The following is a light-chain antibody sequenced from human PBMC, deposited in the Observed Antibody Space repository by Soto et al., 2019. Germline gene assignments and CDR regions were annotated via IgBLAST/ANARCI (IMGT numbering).Light chain of an antibody. CDR1: QTISSNY. J-gene: IGKJ1*01. V-gene: IGKV3-20*01. CDR3: QQYGSSPPWT. CDR2: GAS. Sequence: EVVMTQSPGTLSLSPGERATLSCRASQTISSNYLAWYQQKPGQAPRLLIYGASTRATRIPDRFSGSGSGTDFTLTISRLEPEDFAVYYCQQYGSSPPWTFGQGTKVDIK.